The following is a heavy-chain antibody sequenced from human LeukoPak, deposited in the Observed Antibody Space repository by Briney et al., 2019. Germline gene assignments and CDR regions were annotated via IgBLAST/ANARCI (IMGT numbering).Heavy chain of an antibody. D-gene: IGHD3-10*01. CDR3: ARSMVRGNFDY. V-gene: IGHV3-23*01. CDR2: ISASGGIGGGT. J-gene: IGHJ4*02. CDR1: GFMFSTYA. Sequence: PGGSLRLSCAASGFMFSTYAMSWVRQAPEKGLEWVSGISASGGIGGGTFYADSVRGRFTISRDNAKNSLYLQMNSLRAEDTAVYYCARSMVRGNFDYWGQGTLVTVSS.